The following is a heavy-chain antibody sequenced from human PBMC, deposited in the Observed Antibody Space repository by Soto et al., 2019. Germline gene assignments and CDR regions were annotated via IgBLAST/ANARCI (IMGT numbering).Heavy chain of an antibody. CDR1: GFTFSSYA. CDR2: ISYDGSNK. J-gene: IGHJ4*02. Sequence: QVQLVESGGGVVQPGRSLRLSCAASGFTFSSYAMHWVRQAPGKGLEWVAVISYDGSNKYYADSVKGRFTISRDNSKNTLYLQMNSLRAEDTAVYYCARERYYYDSSGSYFDYWGQGTLVTVSS. D-gene: IGHD3-22*01. CDR3: ARERYYYDSSGSYFDY. V-gene: IGHV3-30-3*01.